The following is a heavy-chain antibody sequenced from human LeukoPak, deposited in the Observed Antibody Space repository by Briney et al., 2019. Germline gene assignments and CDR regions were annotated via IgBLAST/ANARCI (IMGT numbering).Heavy chain of an antibody. CDR3: TNWNDGNAFDI. CDR1: GFTFSSYS. CDR2: ISSSSSYI. V-gene: IGHV3-21*04. J-gene: IGHJ3*02. D-gene: IGHD1-1*01. Sequence: GGSLRLSCAASGFTFSSYSMNWVRQAPGKGLEWVSSISSSSSYIYYADSVKGRFTISRDNAKNSLYLQMNSLRAEDTAVYYCTNWNDGNAFDIWGQGTMVTVSS.